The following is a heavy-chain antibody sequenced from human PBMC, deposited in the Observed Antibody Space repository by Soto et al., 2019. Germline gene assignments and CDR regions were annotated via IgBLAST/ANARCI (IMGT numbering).Heavy chain of an antibody. Sequence: ASVKVSCKASGYTFTSYGISWVRQAPGQGLEWMGWISAYNGNTNYAQKLQGRVTMTTDTSTSTAYMELRSLRSDDTAVYYCARVQEPGRYFDFGPPYYFDYWGQGTLVTVSS. CDR1: GYTFTSYG. CDR3: ARVQEPGRYFDFGPPYYFDY. J-gene: IGHJ4*02. V-gene: IGHV1-18*01. D-gene: IGHD3-9*01. CDR2: ISAYNGNT.